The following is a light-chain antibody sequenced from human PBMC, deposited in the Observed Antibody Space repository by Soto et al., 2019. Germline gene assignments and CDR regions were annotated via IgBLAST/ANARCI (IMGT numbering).Light chain of an antibody. CDR3: SSYTTRAPYV. Sequence: QSVLTQPASVSWSPGQSITVSCTGTSSDVGAYNFVSWYQHHLGRAPKLIIYEVTIRPSGVSNRFSGSKSGNTASLTISGIKAAEEADYYCSSYTTRAPYVLGSGTKVTV. CDR2: EVT. CDR1: SSDVGAYNF. V-gene: IGLV2-14*01. J-gene: IGLJ1*01.